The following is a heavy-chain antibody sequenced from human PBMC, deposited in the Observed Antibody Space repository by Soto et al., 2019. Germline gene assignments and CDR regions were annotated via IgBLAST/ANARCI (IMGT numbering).Heavy chain of an antibody. V-gene: IGHV3-74*01. CDR2: IDTSGHST. D-gene: IGHD6-13*01. CDR3: AKDSWYFDL. CDR1: GFVFTNFW. Sequence: GGALRLSCEASGFVFTNFWMHWVRHVPGKGLVWVARIDTSGHSTNYAESVKGRFTISRDNAKNTVSLQMNSLRVEDTGVYYCAKDSWYFDLWSQGSQVTVSS. J-gene: IGHJ4*02.